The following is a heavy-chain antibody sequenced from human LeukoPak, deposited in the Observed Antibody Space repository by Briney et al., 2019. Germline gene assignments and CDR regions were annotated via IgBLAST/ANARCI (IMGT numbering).Heavy chain of an antibody. D-gene: IGHD6-19*01. CDR3: AKYGNSGWVIDN. V-gene: IGHV4-59*08. CDR1: GGSIGSNY. Sequence: KPSETLSLTCTVSGGSIGSNYWTWIRQPPGKGLEYIGYIYYTGGTNYNPSRKSRVTISVDTSKNQFSLKLSSVTAADTAVYFCAKYGNSGWVIDNWGQGTLVTVSS. J-gene: IGHJ4*02. CDR2: IYYTGGT.